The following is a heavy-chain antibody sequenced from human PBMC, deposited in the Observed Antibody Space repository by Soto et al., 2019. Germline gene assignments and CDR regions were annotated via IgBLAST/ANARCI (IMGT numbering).Heavy chain of an antibody. D-gene: IGHD3-16*02. CDR2: IYYSGST. CDR1: GGSISSGGYY. V-gene: IGHV4-31*03. CDR3: ARAYDYVWGSYRYYYYYGMDV. Sequence: QVQLQESGPGLVKPSQTLSLTCTVSGGSISSGGYYWSWIRQHPGKGLEWIGYIYYSGSTYYNPSLKSRVTISVDTSKNQFSLKLSSVTAADTAVYYCARAYDYVWGSYRYYYYYGMDVWGQGTTVTVSS. J-gene: IGHJ6*02.